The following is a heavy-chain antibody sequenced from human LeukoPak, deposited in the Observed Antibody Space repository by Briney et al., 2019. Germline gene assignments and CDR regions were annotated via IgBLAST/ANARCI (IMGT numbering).Heavy chain of an antibody. V-gene: IGHV3-21*01. CDR2: ISSSSSYI. CDR1: GFTFSSYS. D-gene: IGHD6-6*01. Sequence: PGGSLRLSCAASGFTFSSYSMNWVRQAPGKGLEWVSSISSSSSYIYYADSVKGRFTISRDNAKHSLSLQMNSLRAEDAAVYYCARAIFYSSSSGAFDIWGQGTMVTVSS. CDR3: ARAIFYSSSSGAFDI. J-gene: IGHJ3*02.